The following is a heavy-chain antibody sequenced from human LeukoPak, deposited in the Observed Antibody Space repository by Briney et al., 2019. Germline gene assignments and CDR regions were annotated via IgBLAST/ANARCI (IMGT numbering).Heavy chain of an antibody. CDR2: IYTSGST. CDR3: ARVDIVVVVAATRDYYMDV. Sequence: SETLSLTCTVSGGSISSDYWSWIRQPAGKGLEWIGRIYTSGSTNYNPSLKSRVTISVDTSKNQFSLKLSSVTAADTAVYYCARVDIVVVVAATRDYYMDVWGKGTTVTVSS. V-gene: IGHV4-4*07. J-gene: IGHJ6*03. D-gene: IGHD2-15*01. CDR1: GGSISSDY.